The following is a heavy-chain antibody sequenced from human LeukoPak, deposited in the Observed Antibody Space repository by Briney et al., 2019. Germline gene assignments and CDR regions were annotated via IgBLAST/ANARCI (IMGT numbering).Heavy chain of an antibody. CDR1: GGSISSYY. V-gene: IGHV4-59*08. CDR3: ARRGPYGVASYFDY. Sequence: PWETLSLTCTVSGGSISSYYWSWIRQPPGKGLEWIGYIYYSGSTNYNPSLKSRVTISVDTSKNQFSLKLSSVTAADTAVYYCARRGPYGVASYFDYWGQGTLVTVSS. D-gene: IGHD3-3*01. CDR2: IYYSGST. J-gene: IGHJ4*02.